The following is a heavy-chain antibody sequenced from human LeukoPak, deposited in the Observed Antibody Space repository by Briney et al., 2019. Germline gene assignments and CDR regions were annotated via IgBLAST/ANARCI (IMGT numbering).Heavy chain of an antibody. Sequence: SSETLSLTCAVYGGSFSGYYWSWIRQPPGKGLEWIGEINHSGSTNYNPSLKSRVTISVDTSKNQFSLKLSSVTAADTAVYYCASAEVTYYYDSSGYYLSYYYYMDVWGKGTTVTVSS. J-gene: IGHJ6*03. CDR3: ASAEVTYYYDSSGYYLSYYYYMDV. V-gene: IGHV4-34*01. D-gene: IGHD3-22*01. CDR1: GGSFSGYY. CDR2: INHSGST.